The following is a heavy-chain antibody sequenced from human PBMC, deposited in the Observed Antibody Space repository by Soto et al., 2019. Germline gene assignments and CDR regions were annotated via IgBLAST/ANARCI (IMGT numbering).Heavy chain of an antibody. D-gene: IGHD3-10*01. Sequence: QVQLVQSGAEVKKPGASVKVSCKASGYTFTSYDINWVRQATGQGLEWMGWMNPNSGNTGYAQKFQGRVTMTRKTSISTAYMELRSLRSEDTAVYYCARGINYYDSGDDAFDIWGQGTMVTVSS. CDR2: MNPNSGNT. CDR3: ARGINYYDSGDDAFDI. V-gene: IGHV1-8*01. CDR1: GYTFTSYD. J-gene: IGHJ3*02.